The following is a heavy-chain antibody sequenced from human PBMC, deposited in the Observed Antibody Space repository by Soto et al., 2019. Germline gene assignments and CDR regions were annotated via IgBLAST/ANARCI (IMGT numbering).Heavy chain of an antibody. CDR2: INPNSGGT. J-gene: IGHJ6*02. V-gene: IGHV1-2*04. CDR3: ARGVSPWFGELSAYYYGMDV. D-gene: IGHD3-10*01. Sequence: ASVKVSCKASGYTFIGYYMHWVRQAPGQRLEWMGWINPNSGGTNDAQKVEGWVTMTRDTSISTAYMERSRLRSDVTAVYYGARGVSPWFGELSAYYYGMDVWGQGTTVTVS. CDR1: GYTFIGYY.